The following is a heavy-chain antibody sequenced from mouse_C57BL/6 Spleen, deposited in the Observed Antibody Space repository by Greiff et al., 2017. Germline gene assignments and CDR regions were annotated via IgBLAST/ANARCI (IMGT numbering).Heavy chain of an antibody. Sequence: LVESGAELVRPGASVTLSCKASGYTFTDYEMHWVKQTPVHGLEWIGAIDPETGGTAYNQKFKGKAILTADKSSSTAYMELRSLTSEDSAVYYCTRGALRYDWGQGTTLTVSS. CDR3: TRGALRYD. D-gene: IGHD1-1*01. CDR2: IDPETGGT. V-gene: IGHV1-15*01. CDR1: GYTFTDYE. J-gene: IGHJ2*01.